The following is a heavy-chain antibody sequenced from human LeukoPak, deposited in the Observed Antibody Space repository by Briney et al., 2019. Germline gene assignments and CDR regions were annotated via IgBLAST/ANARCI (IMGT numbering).Heavy chain of an antibody. D-gene: IGHD5-24*01. J-gene: IGHJ6*03. CDR2: IGTAGDT. CDR1: GFTFSSYD. Sequence: GGSLRLSCAASGFTFSSYDMHWVRQATGKGLEWISAIGTAGDTYYPGSVKGRFTISRENAKNSLYLQMNSLRAGDTAVYYCARMGYYYYMDVWGKGTTVTVSS. CDR3: ARMGYYYYMDV. V-gene: IGHV3-13*01.